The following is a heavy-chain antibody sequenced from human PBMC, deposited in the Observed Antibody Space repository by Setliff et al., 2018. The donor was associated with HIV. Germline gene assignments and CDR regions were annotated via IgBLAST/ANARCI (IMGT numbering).Heavy chain of an antibody. CDR2: IFHSGST. J-gene: IGHJ5*02. D-gene: IGHD1-1*01. CDR1: GYSIRSGYY. Sequence: PSETLSFTCAVSGYSIRSGYYWGWIRQSPGKGLEWIGSIFHSGSTYTSPSLRSRVTMSVDTSKNQFSLNLNSVTAADTAVYYCARWMTSRINRRHLRGDWFDPWGQGSLVTVSS. V-gene: IGHV4-38-2*01. CDR3: ARWMTSRINRRHLRGDWFDP.